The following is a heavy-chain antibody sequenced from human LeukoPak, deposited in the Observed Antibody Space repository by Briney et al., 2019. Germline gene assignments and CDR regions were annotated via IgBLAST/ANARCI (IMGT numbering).Heavy chain of an antibody. CDR3: ARGNGYNEKYSWFDP. D-gene: IGHD5-24*01. CDR1: GGTFSSYA. V-gene: IGHV1-69*04. CDR2: IIPILGIA. Sequence: GASVKVSCKASGGTFSSYAISWVRQAPGQGLEWMGRIIPILGIANYAQKFQGRVTITADKSTSTAYMELSSLRSEDTAVYYCARGNGYNEKYSWFDPWGQGTLVTVSS. J-gene: IGHJ5*02.